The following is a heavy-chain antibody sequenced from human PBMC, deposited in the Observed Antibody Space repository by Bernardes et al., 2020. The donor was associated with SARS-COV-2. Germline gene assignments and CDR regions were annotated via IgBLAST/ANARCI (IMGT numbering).Heavy chain of an antibody. D-gene: IGHD3-10*01. CDR2: IYYSWST. J-gene: IGHJ4*02. V-gene: IGHV4-39*01. CDR3: ARLRFLGFGEKYYFDY. CDR1: GGSISSSSYY. Sequence: SETLSLTCTVSGGSISSSSYYWGWIRQPPGQGLEWIGSIYYSWSTYYNPSLKSRATISVDTSKNQFSLKLSSVTAADTAVYYCARLRFLGFGEKYYFDYWGQGTLVTVSS.